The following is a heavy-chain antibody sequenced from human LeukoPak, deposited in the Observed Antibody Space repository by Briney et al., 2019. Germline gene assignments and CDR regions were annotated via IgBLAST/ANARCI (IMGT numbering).Heavy chain of an antibody. V-gene: IGHV3-11*06. CDR2: ISSGSTYT. Sequence: GGSLRLSCAASGFTFSDYYLSWIRQAPGKGLEWVSYISSGSTYTNYADSVKGRFTIFRDNAKNSLFLQMNSLRAEDTAVYFCARLSSSSTNWFDAWGQGTLVTVSS. J-gene: IGHJ5*02. D-gene: IGHD6-19*01. CDR3: ARLSSSSTNWFDA. CDR1: GFTFSDYY.